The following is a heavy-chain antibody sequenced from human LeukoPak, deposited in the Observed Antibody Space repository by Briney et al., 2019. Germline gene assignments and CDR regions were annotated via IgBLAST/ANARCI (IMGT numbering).Heavy chain of an antibody. CDR1: GFTFSSYA. Sequence: AGGSLRLSCAASGFTFSSYAISWVRQAPGKWLEWVSAISGSGGSTYYADSVKGRFTISRDNYKTTLSLQMNSLSAEVAAVYYCAKSIAVGGSFDYWGQGPLVTVSS. D-gene: IGHD6-19*01. CDR2: ISGSGGST. J-gene: IGHJ4*02. V-gene: IGHV3-23*01. CDR3: AKSIAVGGSFDY.